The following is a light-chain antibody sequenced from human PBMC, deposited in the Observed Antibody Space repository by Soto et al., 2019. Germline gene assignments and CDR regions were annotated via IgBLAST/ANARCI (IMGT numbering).Light chain of an antibody. CDR3: QQSYMTPWT. Sequence: DIQMTQSPSSLSASVGDTVALTCRASQSISTYLNWYQHKPGKAPKLPIYAASSLQSGVPSKFSGSGSGADFTLTISSLQPEDFALYYCQQSYMTPWTFGQGTMVDIK. V-gene: IGKV1-39*01. J-gene: IGKJ1*01. CDR2: AAS. CDR1: QSISTY.